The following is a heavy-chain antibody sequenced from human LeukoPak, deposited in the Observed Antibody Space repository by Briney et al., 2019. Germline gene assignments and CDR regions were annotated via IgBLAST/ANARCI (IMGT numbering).Heavy chain of an antibody. V-gene: IGHV4-38-2*02. J-gene: IGHJ3*02. Sequence: SETLSLTCTVSGYSISSGYYWSWIRQPPGKGLEWIGEINHSGSTNYNPSLKSRVTISVDTSKNQFSLKLSSVTAADTAFYYCARYIVSYPHDAFDIWGQGTMVTVSS. CDR3: ARYIVSYPHDAFDI. CDR2: INHSGST. CDR1: GYSISSGYY. D-gene: IGHD1-26*01.